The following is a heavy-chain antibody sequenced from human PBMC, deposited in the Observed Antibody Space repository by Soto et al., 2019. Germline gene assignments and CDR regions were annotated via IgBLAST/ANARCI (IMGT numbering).Heavy chain of an antibody. CDR3: GRESGETWDYEAS. D-gene: IGHD1-7*01. CDR2: LNTYGNT. J-gene: IGHJ5*02. Sequence: SETLSLTCTVSGGSISTYRWSWIRQPAGKGLEWIGRLNTYGNTHYNPSLKRRVTVSVDTSRNQFFLTLRSVTAEDSAVYYCGRESGETWDYEASWGQGTPVTVSS. CDR1: GGSISTYR. V-gene: IGHV4-4*07.